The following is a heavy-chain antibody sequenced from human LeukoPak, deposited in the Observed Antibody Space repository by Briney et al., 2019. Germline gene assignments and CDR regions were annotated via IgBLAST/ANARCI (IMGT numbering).Heavy chain of an antibody. D-gene: IGHD2-2*01. CDR2: INHSGST. J-gene: IGHJ4*02. CDR1: GGSFSGYY. CDR3: ARAYSGIVVVPAARTRWDY. Sequence: SETVSLTCAVYGGSFSGYYWSWIRQPPGKGLEWIGEINHSGSTNYNPSLKSRVTISVDTSKNQFSLKLSSVTAADTAVYYCARAYSGIVVVPAARTRWDYWGQGTLVTVSS. V-gene: IGHV4-34*01.